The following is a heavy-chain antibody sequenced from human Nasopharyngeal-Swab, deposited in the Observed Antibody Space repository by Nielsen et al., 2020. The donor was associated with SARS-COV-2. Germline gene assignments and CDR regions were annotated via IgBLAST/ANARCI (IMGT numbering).Heavy chain of an antibody. Sequence: RQAPGKGLEWIGDFSYSVITHYNASLKSRVTISLDTSKNQFSLKLSSVTAPDTGVYYCAREVVGGLVDSWGQGILVTVSS. CDR2: FSYSVIT. V-gene: IGHV4-59*12. CDR3: AREVVGGLVDS. J-gene: IGHJ4*02. D-gene: IGHD1-26*01.